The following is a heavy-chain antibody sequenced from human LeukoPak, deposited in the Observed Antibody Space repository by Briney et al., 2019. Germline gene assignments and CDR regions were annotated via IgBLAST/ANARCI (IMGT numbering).Heavy chain of an antibody. CDR2: ISASGGSI. V-gene: IGHV3-23*01. D-gene: IGHD1-26*01. Sequence: GGSLRLSCAASGFTFSTYAMSWVRQAPGKGLEWVSVISASGGSISYTDSVKGRFTIYRDNSKNTLYLQMNPLRAEDTAIYYCARGGSGSYYYRGQGTLVTVSS. J-gene: IGHJ4*02. CDR1: GFTFSTYA. CDR3: ARGGSGSYYY.